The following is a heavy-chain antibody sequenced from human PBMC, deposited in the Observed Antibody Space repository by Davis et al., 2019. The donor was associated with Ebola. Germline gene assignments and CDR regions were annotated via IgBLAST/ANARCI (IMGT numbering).Heavy chain of an antibody. J-gene: IGHJ6*03. D-gene: IGHD7-27*01. CDR3: ARGRDWGYGPYYYYMDV. V-gene: IGHV4-34*01. CDR1: GGSFSGYY. CDR2: INHSGST. Sequence: PSETLSLTCAVYGGSFSGYYWSWIRQLQGKGLEWIWEINHSGSTNYNPSLKSRVTISVDTSKNQFSLKLSSVTAADTAVYYCARGRDWGYGPYYYYMDVWGKGTTVTVSS.